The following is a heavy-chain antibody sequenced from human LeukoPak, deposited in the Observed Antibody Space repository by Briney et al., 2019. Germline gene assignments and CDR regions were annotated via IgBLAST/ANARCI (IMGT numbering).Heavy chain of an antibody. CDR2: ISGSGGST. V-gene: IGHV3-23*01. J-gene: IGHJ4*02. D-gene: IGHD3-10*01. CDR3: VRLSEMFRGPQVIYYFDY. Sequence: TGGSLRLSCAASGFTFSSYGMSWVRQAPGKGLEWVSAISGSGGSTYYADSVKGRFTISRDNSKNTLYLQLNSLRAEDTAVYYCVRLSEMFRGPQVIYYFDYWGQGTLVTVSS. CDR1: GFTFSSYG.